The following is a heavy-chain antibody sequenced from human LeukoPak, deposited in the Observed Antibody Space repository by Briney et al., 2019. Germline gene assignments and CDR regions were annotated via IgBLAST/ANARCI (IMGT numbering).Heavy chain of an antibody. D-gene: IGHD6-13*01. J-gene: IGHJ4*02. CDR2: IWYDGSNK. CDR1: GFTFSSYG. Sequence: GGALRLSCAASGFTFSSYGMHWVRQAPGKGLEWGAVIWYDGSNKYYADSVKGRFTISRDNSKNTLYLQMNSLRAEDTAVYYCARDKAAAGTVLFDYWGQGTLVTVSS. CDR3: ARDKAAAGTVLFDY. V-gene: IGHV3-33*01.